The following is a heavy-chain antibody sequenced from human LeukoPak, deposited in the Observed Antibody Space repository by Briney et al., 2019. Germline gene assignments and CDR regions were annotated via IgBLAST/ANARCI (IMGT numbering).Heavy chain of an antibody. D-gene: IGHD1-26*01. CDR1: GFMFSKYW. Sequence: GGSLRLSCVASGFMFSKYWMTWVRQPPGKGLEWVANIKEDGSIKQYVDSVKGRFTISRDNARNSLYLQINSLKADDTALYYCARGPHMGAASYWGQGTLVIVSS. CDR3: ARGPHMGAASY. J-gene: IGHJ4*02. CDR2: IKEDGSIK. V-gene: IGHV3-7*03.